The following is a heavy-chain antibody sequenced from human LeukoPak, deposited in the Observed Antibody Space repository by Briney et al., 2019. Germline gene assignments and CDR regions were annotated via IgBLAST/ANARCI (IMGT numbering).Heavy chain of an antibody. Sequence: SETLSLTCAVYGGSFSGYYWSRIRQPPGKGLEWIGYIYYSGSTNYNPSLKSRVTISVDTSKNQFSLRLSSVTAADTAVYYCARVTGYMTEDYFGYWGQGTLITVSS. V-gene: IGHV4-59*01. D-gene: IGHD6-13*01. J-gene: IGHJ4*02. CDR1: GGSFSGYY. CDR3: ARVTGYMTEDYFGY. CDR2: IYYSGST.